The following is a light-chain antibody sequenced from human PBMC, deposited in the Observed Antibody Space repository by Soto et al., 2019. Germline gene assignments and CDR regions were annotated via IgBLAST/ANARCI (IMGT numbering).Light chain of an antibody. CDR1: QNINVW. CDR3: QQYNTYST. CDR2: KAS. V-gene: IGKV1-5*03. J-gene: IGKJ1*01. Sequence: DIQMTQSPSTLSASVGDRVTITCRASQNINVWLAWYQQKPGKAPKLLIYKASSLESGVPSRFSGSGSGTEFTLTISGLQPDDFATYYCQQYNTYSTFGRGTKVEIK.